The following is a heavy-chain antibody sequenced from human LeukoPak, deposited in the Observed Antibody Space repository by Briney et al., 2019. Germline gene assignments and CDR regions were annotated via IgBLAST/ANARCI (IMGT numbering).Heavy chain of an antibody. CDR2: VSGSGSSK. J-gene: IGHJ4*02. CDR3: AKGSTVVAA. V-gene: IGHV3-23*01. D-gene: IGHD2-15*01. CDR1: GFTSGTYG. Sequence: PGGSLRLSCAASGFTSGTYGMQWARQAPGKGLEWVSAVSGSGSSKYHADSVKGRFNIFRENSKNTLYLQMNSLRAEYTAVYYCAKGSTVVAAWGQGALVTVSP.